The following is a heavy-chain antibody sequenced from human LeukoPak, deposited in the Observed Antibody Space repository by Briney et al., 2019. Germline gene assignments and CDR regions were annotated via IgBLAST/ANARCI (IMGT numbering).Heavy chain of an antibody. CDR1: GGTFSSYA. CDR3: ARDLGRDGPGGYYFDY. CDR2: IIPIFGTA. Sequence: SVKVSCKASGGTFSSYAISWVRQAPGQGLEWMGGIIPIFGTANYAQKFQGRVTITTDESTSTAYMELSSLRSEDTAVYYCARDLGRDGPGGYYFDYWGQGTLVTVSS. J-gene: IGHJ4*02. V-gene: IGHV1-69*05. D-gene: IGHD3-16*01.